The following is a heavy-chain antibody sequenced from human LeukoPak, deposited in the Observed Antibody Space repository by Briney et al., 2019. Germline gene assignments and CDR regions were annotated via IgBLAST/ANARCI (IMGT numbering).Heavy chain of an antibody. CDR1: GFTFSNFW. CDR2: IKPDGSAE. D-gene: IGHD6-13*01. J-gene: IGHJ4*02. CDR3: ARANNSSWHN. V-gene: IGHV3-7*01. Sequence: GESLRLSCTASGFTFSNFWMGWVRHVPGRGLDWVANIKPDGSAEYYAASVKGRFTVSRDNAKNSLYLQMNSLRVEDTAVYYCARANNSSWHNWGQGTLVTVSS.